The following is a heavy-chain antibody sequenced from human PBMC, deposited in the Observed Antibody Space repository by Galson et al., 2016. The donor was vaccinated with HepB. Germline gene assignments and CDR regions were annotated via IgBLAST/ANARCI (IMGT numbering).Heavy chain of an antibody. V-gene: IGHV1-18*01. CDR1: GYTFASYG. Sequence: VKVSCKASGYTFASYGISWVRQAPGQGLEWMGRISAYNGNTNYAQKLQGRVTMTTDTSTSTAYMELRSLRPDDTAVYYCARDWLVAVFDYWGQGTLVTVSS. D-gene: IGHD6-19*01. J-gene: IGHJ4*02. CDR2: ISAYNGNT. CDR3: ARDWLVAVFDY.